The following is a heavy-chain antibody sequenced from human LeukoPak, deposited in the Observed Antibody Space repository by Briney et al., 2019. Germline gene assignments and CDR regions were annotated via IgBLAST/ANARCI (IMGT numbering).Heavy chain of an antibody. V-gene: IGHV3-7*01. CDR2: IKQDGSEK. CDR3: AREGYYDSNARFDY. CDR1: GFTFSSYA. D-gene: IGHD3-22*01. Sequence: GGSLRLSCAASGFTFSSYAMSWVRQAPGKGLEWVANIKQDGSEKYYVDSVKGRFTISRDNAKNSLYLQMNSLRAEDTAVYYCAREGYYDSNARFDYWGQGTLVTVSS. J-gene: IGHJ4*02.